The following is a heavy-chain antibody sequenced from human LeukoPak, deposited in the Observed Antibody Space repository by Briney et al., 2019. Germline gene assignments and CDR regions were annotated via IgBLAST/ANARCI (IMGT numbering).Heavy chain of an antibody. Sequence: PGGSLRLSCAASGFTFSNNAMHWVRQAPGEGLEWVAVISYEGANKYYADSVKGRFTISRDNSQDTLFLQMSSLGPDDTAVYYCARECSDSYDDVFDVWGQGTMVTVSS. D-gene: IGHD2-21*01. J-gene: IGHJ3*01. CDR3: ARECSDSYDDVFDV. V-gene: IGHV3-30-3*01. CDR2: ISYEGANK. CDR1: GFTFSNNA.